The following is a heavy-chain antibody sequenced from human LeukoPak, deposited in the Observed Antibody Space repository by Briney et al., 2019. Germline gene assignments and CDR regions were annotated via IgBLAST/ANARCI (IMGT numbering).Heavy chain of an antibody. CDR3: ARGPRLGYYYYMDV. CDR1: GGSISSSSYY. CDR2: IYYSGST. V-gene: IGHV4-39*07. J-gene: IGHJ6*03. Sequence: SETLSLTCTVSGGSISSSSYYWGWIRQPPGKGLEWIGSIYYSGSTYYNPSLKSRVTISVDTSKNQFSLKLSSVTAADTAVYYCARGPRLGYYYYMDVWGKGTTVTISS. D-gene: IGHD2-21*01.